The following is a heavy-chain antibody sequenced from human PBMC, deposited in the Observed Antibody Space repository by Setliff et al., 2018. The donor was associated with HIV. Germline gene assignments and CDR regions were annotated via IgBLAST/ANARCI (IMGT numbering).Heavy chain of an antibody. CDR1: GFTVSGSY. Sequence: PGGSLRLSCAASGFTVSGSYMSWVRQAPGKGLEWIGSITYSGSARYNPSLKSRVAISVDMSKNQFSLRVTSLTAADTAVYYCATNRVGNYPLDYWGRGTLVTVSS. J-gene: IGHJ4*02. D-gene: IGHD1-7*01. CDR3: ATNRVGNYPLDY. V-gene: IGHV4-59*05. CDR2: ITYSGSA.